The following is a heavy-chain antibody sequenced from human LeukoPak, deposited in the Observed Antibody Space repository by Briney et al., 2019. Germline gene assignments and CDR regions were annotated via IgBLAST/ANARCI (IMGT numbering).Heavy chain of an antibody. Sequence: GGSLRLSCAASGFTFSSYWMSWVRQAPGKGLEWVANIKQDGSEKYYVDSVKGRFTISRDNTKNSVYLQMNGLRAEDTAIYYCARDGYCNSITCFDYWGQGTLVTVSS. J-gene: IGHJ4*02. CDR3: ARDGYCNSITCFDY. CDR1: GFTFSSYW. CDR2: IKQDGSEK. V-gene: IGHV3-7*01. D-gene: IGHD2-2*03.